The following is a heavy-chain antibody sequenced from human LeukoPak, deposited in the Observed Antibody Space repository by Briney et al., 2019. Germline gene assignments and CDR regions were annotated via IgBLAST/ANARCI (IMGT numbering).Heavy chain of an antibody. J-gene: IGHJ6*02. V-gene: IGHV3-74*01. D-gene: IGHD3-3*01. Sequence: PGGSLRLSCAASGFTFSSYWMHWVRQAPGKGLVWVSRINSDGSSTSYADSVKGRFTISRDNAKNTLYLQMNSLRAEDTAVYYCARDVTISGEIISYYYYYGMDVWGQGTTVTVSS. CDR1: GFTFSSYW. CDR3: ARDVTISGEIISYYYYYGMDV. CDR2: INSDGSST.